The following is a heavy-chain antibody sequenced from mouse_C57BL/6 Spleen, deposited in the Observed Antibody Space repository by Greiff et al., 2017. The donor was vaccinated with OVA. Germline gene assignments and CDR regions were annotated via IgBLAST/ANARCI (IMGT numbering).Heavy chain of an antibody. V-gene: IGHV1-55*01. CDR3: VRSEEKDYDPY. CDR1: GYTFTSYW. D-gene: IGHD2-4*01. CDR2: IYPGSGST. Sequence: VQLQQPGAELVKPGASVKMSCKASGYTFTSYWITWVKQRPGQGLEWIGDIYPGSGSTNYNEKFKSKATLTVDTSSSRAYMQLSGLTSEDSAVYYCVRSEEKDYDPYWGQGTLVTVSA. J-gene: IGHJ3*01.